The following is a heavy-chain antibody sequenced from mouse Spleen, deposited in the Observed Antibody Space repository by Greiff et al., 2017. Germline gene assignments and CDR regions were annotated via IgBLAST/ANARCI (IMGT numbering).Heavy chain of an antibody. D-gene: IGHD2-4*01. J-gene: IGHJ2*01. Sequence: EVQVVESGGGLVKRGGSLKLSCAASGFTFSSYAMSWVRQTPEKRLEWVATISSGGGNTYYPDSVKGRFTISRDNAKNTLYLQMSSLKSEDTAMYYCARVGDYDEEGYFDYWGQGTTLTVSS. CDR1: GFTFSSYA. CDR2: ISSGGGNT. V-gene: IGHV5-9-3*01. CDR3: ARVGDYDEEGYFDY.